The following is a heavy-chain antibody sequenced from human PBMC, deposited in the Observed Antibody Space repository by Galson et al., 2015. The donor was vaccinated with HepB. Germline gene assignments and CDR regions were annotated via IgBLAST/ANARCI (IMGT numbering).Heavy chain of an antibody. J-gene: IGHJ4*02. CDR1: GYIFTGYY. D-gene: IGHD6-19*01. V-gene: IGHV1-2*06. CDR2: INPNSAGT. Sequence: SVKVSCKASGYIFTGYYITWVRQAPGQGLEWIGRINPNSAGTHYAQKFQDRVTMTRDTSISTVYMELTRLNSDDTAMYFCARDPYGGGWFTVYWGQGTLVTVSS. CDR3: ARDPYGGGWFTVY.